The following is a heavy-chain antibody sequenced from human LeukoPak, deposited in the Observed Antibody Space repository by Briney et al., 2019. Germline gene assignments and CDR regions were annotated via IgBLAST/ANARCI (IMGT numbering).Heavy chain of an antibody. CDR3: ARDPRELRDAFDI. J-gene: IGHJ3*02. D-gene: IGHD1-26*01. Sequence: GGSLRLSCAASGFTFSSYSMNWVRQAPGKGLEWVSSISIIISDIYYADSVKGRFTISRDNAKNSLYLQMNSLRAEDTAVYYCARDPRELRDAFDIWGQGTMVTVSS. CDR2: ISIIISDI. CDR1: GFTFSSYS. V-gene: IGHV3-21*01.